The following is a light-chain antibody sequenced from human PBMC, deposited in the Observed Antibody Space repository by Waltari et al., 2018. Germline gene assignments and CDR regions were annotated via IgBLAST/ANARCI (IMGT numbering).Light chain of an antibody. CDR3: QKYVNLPAT. Sequence: EIVLTQSPSTLSLSRGERATLSGRASQSVGRFLAWYQQKPGQAPRLLIYHASIRATGIPDRFSGSGSGTDFSLTISGLEPEDFAVYYCQKYVNLPATFGQGTKVEIK. V-gene: IGKV3-20*01. J-gene: IGKJ1*01. CDR2: HAS. CDR1: QSVGRF.